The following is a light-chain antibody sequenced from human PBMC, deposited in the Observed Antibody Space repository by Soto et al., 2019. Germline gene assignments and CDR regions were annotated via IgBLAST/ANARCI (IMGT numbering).Light chain of an antibody. V-gene: IGLV1-40*01. CDR1: SSNIGAGYV. J-gene: IGLJ1*01. CDR2: GNI. Sequence: QSVLTQPASVSGAPGQRVTISCTGSSSNIGAGYVVHWYQQRPGTAPKLLIFGNINRPSGVPDRFSGSKSGTSASLAITGLHAEDEGDYYCQSYDSTLSASYVFGPGTKLTVL. CDR3: QSYDSTLSASYV.